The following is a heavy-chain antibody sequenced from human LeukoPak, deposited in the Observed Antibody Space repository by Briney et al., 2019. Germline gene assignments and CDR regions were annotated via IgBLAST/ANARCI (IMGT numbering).Heavy chain of an antibody. CDR3: ASGDSSGYYYFDY. CDR2: IYYSGST. D-gene: IGHD3-22*01. CDR1: GGSISSGGYY. J-gene: IGHJ4*02. Sequence: SQTLPLTCTVSGGSISSGGYYWSWIRQHPGKGLEWIGYIYYSGSTYYNPSLKSRVTISVDTSKNQFSLKLSSVTAADTAVYYCASGDSSGYYYFDYWGQGTLVTVSS. V-gene: IGHV4-31*03.